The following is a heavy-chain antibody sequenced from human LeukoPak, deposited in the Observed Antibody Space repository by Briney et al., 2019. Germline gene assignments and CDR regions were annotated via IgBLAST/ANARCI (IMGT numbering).Heavy chain of an antibody. D-gene: IGHD2-2*01. V-gene: IGHV3-23*01. Sequence: GGSLRLSCAASGFTFSSYAMSWVRQAPGKGLEWVSAISGSGGSTYYANSVKGRFTIPRDNSKNTLYLQMNSLRAEDTAVYYCAKAYLYCSSTSCPSGPRYYGMDVWGKGTTVTVSS. CDR3: AKAYLYCSSTSCPSGPRYYGMDV. CDR1: GFTFSSYA. CDR2: ISGSGGST. J-gene: IGHJ6*04.